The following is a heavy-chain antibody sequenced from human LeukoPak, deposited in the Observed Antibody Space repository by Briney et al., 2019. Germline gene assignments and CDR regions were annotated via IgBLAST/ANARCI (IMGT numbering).Heavy chain of an antibody. J-gene: IGHJ3*02. V-gene: IGHV4-61*02. D-gene: IGHD6-13*01. CDR1: GGSISGGSYY. Sequence: PSETLSLTCTVSGGSISGGSYYWSWIRQPAGKGLEWIGRIYTSGSTNYNPSLKSRVTISVDTSKNQFSLKLSSVTAADTAVYYCAREIAAAGFDAFDIWGQGTMVTVSS. CDR2: IYTSGST. CDR3: AREIAAAGFDAFDI.